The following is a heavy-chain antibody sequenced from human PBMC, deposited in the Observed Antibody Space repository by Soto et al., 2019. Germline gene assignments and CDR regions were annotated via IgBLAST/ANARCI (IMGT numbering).Heavy chain of an antibody. V-gene: IGHV1-69*12. D-gene: IGHD3-10*01. CDR3: ATDSRFGQSLFDY. Sequence: VQLVQSGAEVKKPGSSVKVSCKGSGSTFSRYGIAWVRQVPGQGLEWVGGITPLYRIENYAQKFQGRLTITADEYTSTAFMELSSLRSEDTAVYYCATDSRFGQSLFDYWGQGTLVTVSS. CDR2: ITPLYRIE. CDR1: GSTFSRYG. J-gene: IGHJ4*02.